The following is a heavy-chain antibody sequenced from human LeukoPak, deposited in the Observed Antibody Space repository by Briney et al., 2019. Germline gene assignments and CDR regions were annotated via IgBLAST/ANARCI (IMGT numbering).Heavy chain of an antibody. CDR2: ISATSGAT. Sequence: GGSLRLSCAISGFTFNSHAMSWVRQAPGKGLKWLSCISATSGATWYADSVKGRFTISRDNSKNTLYLQMNDLRAEDTAIYYCAKDGHVTYHYFHMDVWGKGTTVTVSS. CDR1: GFTFNSHA. CDR3: AKDGHVTYHYFHMDV. V-gene: IGHV3-23*01. J-gene: IGHJ6*03. D-gene: IGHD3-10*02.